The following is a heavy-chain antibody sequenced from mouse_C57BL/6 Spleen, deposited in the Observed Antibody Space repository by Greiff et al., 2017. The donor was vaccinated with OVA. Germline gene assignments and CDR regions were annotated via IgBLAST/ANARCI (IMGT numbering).Heavy chain of an antibody. J-gene: IGHJ4*01. V-gene: IGHV2-2*01. CDR2: IWSGGST. CDR3: ARRRTRGYYAMDY. Sequence: QVHVKQSGPGLVQPSQSLSITCTVSGFSLTSYGVHWVRQSPGKGLEWLGVIWSGGSTDYNAAFISRLSISKDNSKSQVFFKMNSLQADDTAIYYCARRRTRGYYAMDYWGQGTSVTVSS. CDR1: GFSLTSYG.